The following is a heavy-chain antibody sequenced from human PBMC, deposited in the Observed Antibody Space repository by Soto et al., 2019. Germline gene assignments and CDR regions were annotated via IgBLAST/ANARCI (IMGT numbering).Heavy chain of an antibody. V-gene: IGHV4-38-2*02. CDR3: ARDGLGYGSGGSCYYGMDV. CDR1: GYSISSGYY. Sequence: SETLSLTCAVSGYSISSGYYWGWIRQPPGKGLAWIGSIYHSGSTYYNPSLKSRVTISVDTSKNQFSLKLSSVTAADTAVYYCARDGLGYGSGGSCYYGMDVWGRGTTVTVSS. J-gene: IGHJ6*02. CDR2: IYHSGST. D-gene: IGHD2-15*01.